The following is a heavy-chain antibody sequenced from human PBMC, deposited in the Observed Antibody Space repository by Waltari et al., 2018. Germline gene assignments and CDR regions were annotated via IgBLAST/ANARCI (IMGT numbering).Heavy chain of an antibody. CDR3: ARDRSGYEYNWFDP. CDR1: GFTFSSYW. V-gene: IGHV3-7*01. D-gene: IGHD5-12*01. J-gene: IGHJ5*02. CDR2: IKQDGSEK. Sequence: EVQLVESGGGLVQPGGSLRLSCAASGFTFSSYWMSWVRQAPGKGLEWVANIKQDGSEKYYVDSVKGRFTISRDNAKNSLYLQMNSLRAEYTAVYYCARDRSGYEYNWFDPWGQGTLVTVSS.